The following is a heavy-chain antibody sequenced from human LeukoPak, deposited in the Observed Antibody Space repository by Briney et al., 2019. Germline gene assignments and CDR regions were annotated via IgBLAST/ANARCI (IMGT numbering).Heavy chain of an antibody. CDR1: GFTFSSYE. V-gene: IGHV3-48*03. J-gene: IGHJ6*04. Sequence: PGGSLRLSCAASGFTFSSYEMNWVRQAPGKGLEWVSYISSSGSTIYYADSVKGRFTISRDNAKNSLYLQVNSLRAEDTAVYYCARAGYCSSTSCPSHYYYGMDVWGKGTTVTVSS. D-gene: IGHD2-2*01. CDR3: ARAGYCSSTSCPSHYYYGMDV. CDR2: ISSSGSTI.